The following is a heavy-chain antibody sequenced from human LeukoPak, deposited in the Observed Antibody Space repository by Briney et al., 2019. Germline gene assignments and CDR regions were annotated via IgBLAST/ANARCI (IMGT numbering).Heavy chain of an antibody. CDR2: ISGSGDNT. D-gene: IGHD4-17*01. J-gene: IGHJ4*02. CDR3: AKDDGDLDFDY. V-gene: IGHV3-23*01. Sequence: PGGSLRLSCAASGLTFSSYAMSWVRQAPGKGLEWVSAISGSGDNTYNADSVKGRFTISRDNSKNTLYLQMNSLRPEDTAVYYCAKDDGDLDFDYWGQGTLVTVSS. CDR1: GLTFSSYA.